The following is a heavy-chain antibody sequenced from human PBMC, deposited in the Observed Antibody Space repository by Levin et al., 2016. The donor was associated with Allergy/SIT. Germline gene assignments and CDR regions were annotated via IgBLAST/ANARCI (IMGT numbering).Heavy chain of an antibody. D-gene: IGHD3-22*01. J-gene: IGHJ6*02. CDR2: INSDGSST. Sequence: VRQAPGKGLVWVSRINSDGSSTSYADSVKGRFTISRDNAKNTLYLQMNSLRAEDTAVYYCARDENYDIPPDQLGYYYYYGMDVWGQGTTVTVSS. V-gene: IGHV3-74*01. CDR3: ARDENYDIPPDQLGYYYYYGMDV.